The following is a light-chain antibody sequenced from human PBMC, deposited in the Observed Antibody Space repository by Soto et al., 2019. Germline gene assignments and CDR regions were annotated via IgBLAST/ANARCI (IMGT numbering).Light chain of an antibody. J-gene: IGLJ1*01. CDR1: SSNIGNNY. Sequence: QSVLTQPPSVSAAPGQKVTISCSGSSSNIGNNYVSWYQQLPGTAPKLLIYDNNKRPSGIPDRFSGSKSGTSATLGITGLQTGDEADYYCGTWDSSLSAYVFGTATKVT. CDR2: DNN. CDR3: GTWDSSLSAYV. V-gene: IGLV1-51*01.